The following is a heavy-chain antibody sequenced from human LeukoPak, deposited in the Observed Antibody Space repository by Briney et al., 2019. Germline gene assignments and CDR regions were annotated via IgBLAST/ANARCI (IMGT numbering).Heavy chain of an antibody. CDR3: AGAADYYDSSGLEGFDY. Sequence: AGGSLRLSCAASGYTFSSYEMNWGRQAPGKGLEWVSYISSSGSTIYYADSVKGRFTISRDNAKNSLYLQMNSLRAEDTAVYYCAGAADYYDSSGLEGFDYWGQGTLITVSS. J-gene: IGHJ4*02. CDR1: GYTFSSYE. CDR2: ISSSGSTI. V-gene: IGHV3-48*03. D-gene: IGHD3-22*01.